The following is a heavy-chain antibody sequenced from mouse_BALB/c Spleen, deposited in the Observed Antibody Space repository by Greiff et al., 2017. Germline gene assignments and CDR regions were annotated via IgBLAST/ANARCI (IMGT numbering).Heavy chain of an antibody. CDR3: ARSGLLLRDFDY. V-gene: IGHV1-54*01. CDR1: GYAFTNFL. CDR2: INPGSGGT. D-gene: IGHD1-1*01. J-gene: IGHJ2*01. Sequence: QVQLQQSGAEMVRPGTSVKVSCKASGYAFTNFLIEGVKQRPGQGLEWIGVINPGSGGTNYNEKFKGKATLTADKSSSTAYMQLSSLTSDDSAVYFCARSGLLLRDFDYWGQGTTLTVSS.